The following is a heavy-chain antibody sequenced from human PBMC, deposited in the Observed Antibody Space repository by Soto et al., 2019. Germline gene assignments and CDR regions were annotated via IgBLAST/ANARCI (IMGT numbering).Heavy chain of an antibody. CDR2: ISYSGST. J-gene: IGHJ3*01. D-gene: IGHD3-10*01. Sequence: QVQLQESGPGLVRPSQTLSLTCTVSAGSISTINYYWSWIRQHPEKGLEWIGYISYSGSTFYHSSLKSRVTISLDTSKKQFSLTLTSVTAADTAVYYCAPSAQWDGFAPWGQGTMVTVSS. CDR1: AGSISTINYY. CDR3: APSAQWDGFAP. V-gene: IGHV4-31*03.